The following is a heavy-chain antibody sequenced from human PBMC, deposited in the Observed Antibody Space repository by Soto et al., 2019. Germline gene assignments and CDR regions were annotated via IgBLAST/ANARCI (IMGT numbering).Heavy chain of an antibody. CDR3: ATLPSVVVAATPRIDY. V-gene: IGHV3-48*02. CDR1: GFTFSSYS. J-gene: IGHJ4*02. D-gene: IGHD2-15*01. CDR2: ISSSSSTI. Sequence: EVQLVESGGGLVQPGGSLRPSCAASGFTFSSYSMNWVRQAPGKGLEWVSYISSSSSTIYYADSVKGRFTISRDNAKNSLYLQMNSLRDEDTAVYYCATLPSVVVAATPRIDYWGQGTLVTVSS.